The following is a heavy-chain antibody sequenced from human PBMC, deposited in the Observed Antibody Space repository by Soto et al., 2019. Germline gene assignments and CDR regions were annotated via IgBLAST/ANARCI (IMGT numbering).Heavy chain of an antibody. J-gene: IGHJ6*02. CDR2: IIYDGTKD. V-gene: IGHV3-30-3*01. CDR3: ARERDPSDSDSSHDALHL. CDR1: GFTFSTYA. Sequence: QVQLVESGGGVVQPGGSLRLSCSASGFTFSTYAFHWVRQAPGKGLEWVAVIIYDGTKDYYAHSVEGLFTISRDNCENTVYLQMNSLRLDDPAVYYCARERDPSDSDSSHDALHLWGHGTTVTVSS. D-gene: IGHD6-6*01.